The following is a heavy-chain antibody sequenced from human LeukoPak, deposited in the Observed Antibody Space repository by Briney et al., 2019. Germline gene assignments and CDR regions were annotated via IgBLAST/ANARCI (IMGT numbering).Heavy chain of an antibody. CDR1: GGSISSYY. V-gene: IGHV4-59*12. Sequence: SETLSLTCTVSGGSISSYYWSWIRQPPGKGLEWIGYIYYSGSTNYNPSLKSRVTISVDTSKNQFSLKLSSVTAADTAVYYCARARAPGYYYDSPYYFDYWGQGTLVTVSS. CDR3: ARARAPGYYYDSPYYFDY. CDR2: IYYSGST. J-gene: IGHJ4*02. D-gene: IGHD3-22*01.